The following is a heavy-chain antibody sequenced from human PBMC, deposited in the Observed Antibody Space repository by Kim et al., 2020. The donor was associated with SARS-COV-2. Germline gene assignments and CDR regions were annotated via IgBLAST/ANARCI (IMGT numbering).Heavy chain of an antibody. V-gene: IGHV4-59*13. CDR1: GGSISSYY. CDR2: IYYSGST. Sequence: SETLSLTCTVSGGSISSYYWSWIRQPPGKGLEWIGYIYYSGSTNYNPSLKSRVTISVDTSKNQFSLKLSSVTAADTAVYYCARLGARVAAAASFDYWGQGTLVTVSS. CDR3: ARLGARVAAAASFDY. D-gene: IGHD6-13*01. J-gene: IGHJ4*02.